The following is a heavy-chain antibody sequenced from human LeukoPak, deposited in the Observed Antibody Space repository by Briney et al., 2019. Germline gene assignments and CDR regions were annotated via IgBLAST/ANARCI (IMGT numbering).Heavy chain of an antibody. CDR3: ARGPPNWGMVGY. CDR1: GYTFTSFD. CDR2: MKSNNGHT. V-gene: IGHV1-8*01. Sequence: RASVKVSCKASGYTFTSFDFNWVRQATGQGLEWKGWMKSNNGHTGYAQKFQGRVTMTRDTSISTAYMELSSLTFEDTAVYYCARGPPNWGMVGYWGQGTLVTVSS. J-gene: IGHJ4*02. D-gene: IGHD7-27*01.